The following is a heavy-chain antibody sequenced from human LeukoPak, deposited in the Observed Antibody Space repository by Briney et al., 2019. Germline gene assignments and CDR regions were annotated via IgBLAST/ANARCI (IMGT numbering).Heavy chain of an antibody. CDR3: ARGGGSSWYTTDYYYYYYMDV. CDR2: IIPIFGTA. D-gene: IGHD6-13*01. V-gene: IGHV1-69*01. J-gene: IGHJ6*03. CDR1: GGTFSSYA. Sequence: SVKVSCKASGGTFSSYAISWVRQAPGQGLEWMGGIIPIFGTANYAQKFQGRVTITADESTSTAYMELSSLRSEDTAVYYCARGGGSSWYTTDYYYYYYMDVWGKGTTVTISS.